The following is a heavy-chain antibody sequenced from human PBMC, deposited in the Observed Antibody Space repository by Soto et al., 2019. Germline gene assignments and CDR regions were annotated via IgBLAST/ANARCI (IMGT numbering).Heavy chain of an antibody. V-gene: IGHV3-23*01. J-gene: IGHJ3*02. CDR1: GFIFRNYA. D-gene: IGHD1-1*01. Sequence: GGSLRLSCEASGFIFRNYAMSWVRQAPGEGPEWVATSGGGDNLFYADSVKGRFTISRDDSRNTLFLRMDNLRVEDTATYFCAKDSVSYNGNYDAFDIWGQGTVVTVSS. CDR2: SGGGDNL. CDR3: AKDSVSYNGNYDAFDI.